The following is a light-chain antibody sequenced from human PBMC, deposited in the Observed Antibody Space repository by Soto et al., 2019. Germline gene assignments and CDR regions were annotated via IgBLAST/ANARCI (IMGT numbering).Light chain of an antibody. CDR1: QYVSRW. J-gene: IGKJ2*01. CDR3: QQYNDDLFT. Sequence: DIQMTQSPSTLSASVGDRVTITCRASQYVSRWLAWYQQKPGKAPKLLIYKASSLESGVPSRFSGSGSGTEFTLTIRNLQPYDFASYYFQQYNDDLFTFGHGTNLEIK. CDR2: KAS. V-gene: IGKV1-5*03.